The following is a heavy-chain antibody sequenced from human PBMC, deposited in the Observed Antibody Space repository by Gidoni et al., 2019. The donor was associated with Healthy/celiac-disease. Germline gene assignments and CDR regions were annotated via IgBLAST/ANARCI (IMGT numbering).Heavy chain of an antibody. CDR2: IKSKTDGGTT. CDR1: GFTFSTAW. D-gene: IGHD3-16*02. J-gene: IGHJ4*02. Sequence: EVQLVESGGGLVKPGGSLRLSFAASGFTFSTAWMRWVRQATGKGLEWGGRIKSKTDGGTTDDAAPVKGRFTISRDDSKNTLYLQMNSLKTEDTAVYYCTTGYYDYVWGSYRSALDYWGQGTLVTVSS. V-gene: IGHV3-15*01. CDR3: TTGYYDYVWGSYRSALDY.